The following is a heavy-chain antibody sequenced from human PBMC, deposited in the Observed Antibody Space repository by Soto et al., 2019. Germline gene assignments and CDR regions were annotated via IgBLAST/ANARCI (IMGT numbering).Heavy chain of an antibody. CDR2: IKSKTDGGPT. CDR3: TSGDGGPTDY. Sequence: EVQVVESGGGLVKPGGSLRLSCAASGFIFSDAWMSWVRQAPGKGLEWVGRIKSKTDGGPTEYAAPVKGRFTISRDDSKKTLYLQMNSLKTEDTAVYYCTSGDGGPTDYCGQGTLVTVSS. J-gene: IGHJ4*02. D-gene: IGHD3-3*01. V-gene: IGHV3-15*01. CDR1: GFIFSDAW.